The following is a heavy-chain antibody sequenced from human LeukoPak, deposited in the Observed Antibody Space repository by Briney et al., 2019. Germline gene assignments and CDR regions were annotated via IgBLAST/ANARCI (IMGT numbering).Heavy chain of an antibody. Sequence: ASVKVSCKASGYTFTGYYMHWMRQAPGQGLEWTGWINPNSGGTNYAQKFQGRVTLTRDTSITTAYMELSRLRSDDTAVYYCARGGRYCSSTSCYQSYFDYWGQGTLVTVSS. CDR1: GYTFTGYY. CDR2: INPNSGGT. V-gene: IGHV1-2*02. D-gene: IGHD2-2*01. CDR3: ARGGRYCSSTSCYQSYFDY. J-gene: IGHJ4*02.